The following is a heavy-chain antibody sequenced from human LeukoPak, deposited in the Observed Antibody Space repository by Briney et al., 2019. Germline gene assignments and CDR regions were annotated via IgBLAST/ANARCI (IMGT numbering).Heavy chain of an antibody. CDR3: ARREPHGDYGGKIRYYYYMDV. CDR1: GGSIDSYY. J-gene: IGHJ6*03. CDR2: INHSGNT. Sequence: SETLSLTCSVSGGSIDSYYWSWIRQPPGKGLEWIGEINHSGNTNSNPSPKSRVTMSVDTSKNQFSLKLSSLTAADTAMYYCARREPHGDYGGKIRYYYYMDVWGKGTTITISS. V-gene: IGHV4-34*01. D-gene: IGHD4-23*01.